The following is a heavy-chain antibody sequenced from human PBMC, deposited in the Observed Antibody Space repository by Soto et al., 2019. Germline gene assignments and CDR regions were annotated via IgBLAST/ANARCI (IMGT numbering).Heavy chain of an antibody. CDR2: MNPNSSNT. CDR3: ARTYYDFWSGYYRDAFDI. Sequence: QVQLVQSGAEVKKPGASVKVSCKASGYTFTSYDINWVRQATGQGLEWMGWMNPNSSNTGYAQKFQGRVTMTRNTSISTAYMELSSLRSEDTAVYYCARTYYDFWSGYYRDAFDIWGQGTMVTVSS. CDR1: GYTFTSYD. J-gene: IGHJ3*02. V-gene: IGHV1-8*01. D-gene: IGHD3-3*01.